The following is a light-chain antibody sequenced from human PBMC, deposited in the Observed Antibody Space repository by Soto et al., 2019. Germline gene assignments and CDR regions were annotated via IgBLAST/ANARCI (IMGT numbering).Light chain of an antibody. CDR2: WAS. V-gene: IGKV4-1*01. CDR3: QQYYSVPYT. Sequence: DIVMTQSPDSLPVSLGERATINCRSSQSVLYSSNNKNYLAWYQQKPGQPPKLLIYWASTRESGVPDRFSGSGSGTDFTLTISSLQAEDVAVYYCQQYYSVPYTFGQVTKLEIK. CDR1: QSVLYSSNNKNY. J-gene: IGKJ2*01.